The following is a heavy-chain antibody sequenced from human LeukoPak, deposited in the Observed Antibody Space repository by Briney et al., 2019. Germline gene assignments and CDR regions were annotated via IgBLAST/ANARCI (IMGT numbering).Heavy chain of an antibody. J-gene: IGHJ4*02. CDR1: GFTFSSYA. V-gene: IGHV3-23*01. CDR3: AREKQKYSSGWYCLDY. CDR2: ISGSGGST. D-gene: IGHD6-19*01. Sequence: RGSLRLSCAASGFTFSSYAMSWVRQAPGKGLEWVSAISGSGGSTYYADSVKGRFTISRDNSKNTLYLQMNSLRAEDTAVYYCAREKQKYSSGWYCLDYWGQGTLVTVSS.